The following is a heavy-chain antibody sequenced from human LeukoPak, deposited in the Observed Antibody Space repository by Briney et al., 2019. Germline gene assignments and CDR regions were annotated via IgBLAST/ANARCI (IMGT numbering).Heavy chain of an antibody. Sequence: GGSLRLSCAASGFTFSSYSMNWVRQAPGKGLEWVSYISSSSSTIYYADSVKGRFTISRDNAKNSLYLQMNSLRAEDTAVYYCASTTFDFAGPSTDYWGQGTLVTVSS. V-gene: IGHV3-48*01. D-gene: IGHD3-9*01. J-gene: IGHJ4*02. CDR2: ISSSSSTI. CDR3: ASTTFDFAGPSTDY. CDR1: GFTFSSYS.